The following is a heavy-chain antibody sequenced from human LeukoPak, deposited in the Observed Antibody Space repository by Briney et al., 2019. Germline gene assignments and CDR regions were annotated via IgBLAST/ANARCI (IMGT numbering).Heavy chain of an antibody. D-gene: IGHD1-26*01. J-gene: IGHJ4*02. V-gene: IGHV3-21*01. Sequence: GGSLRLSCAASGFTFSSYSMNWVRQAPGKGLEWVSSISSSSSYIYYADSVKGRFTISRDNAKNSLYLQMNSLRAEDTAVYYCASGPPWSGSYYYYWGQGTLVTVSS. CDR1: GFTFSSYS. CDR2: ISSSSSYI. CDR3: ASGPPWSGSYYYY.